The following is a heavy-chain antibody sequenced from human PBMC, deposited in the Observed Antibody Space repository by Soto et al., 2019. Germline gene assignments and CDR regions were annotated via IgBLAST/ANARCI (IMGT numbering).Heavy chain of an antibody. CDR2: IDYSGETI. V-gene: IGHV3-48*03. Sequence: EVQLVESGGGLVQPGGSLRLSCAASGFTFSSYEMNWVRQAPGKGPEWISYIDYSGETIYYADSVKGRFTISRDNAKNSLYLQMNSLRAEDTAVYYCASPWGSFDYWGQGTLVTVSS. D-gene: IGHD7-27*01. CDR3: ASPWGSFDY. CDR1: GFTFSSYE. J-gene: IGHJ4*02.